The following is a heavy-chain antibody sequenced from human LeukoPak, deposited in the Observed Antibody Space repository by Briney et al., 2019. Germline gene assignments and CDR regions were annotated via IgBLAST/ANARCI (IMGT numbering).Heavy chain of an antibody. CDR2: IKHSGST. CDR1: GGSFSGYY. D-gene: IGHD5-24*01. CDR3: ARGGRDGYN. V-gene: IGHV4-34*01. J-gene: IGHJ4*02. Sequence: SETLSLTCAVYGGSFSGYYWCWIRQPPGKGLEWIGEIKHSGSTNYNPSLKSRVTISVDTSKNQFSLKLSSVTAADTAVYYCARGGRDGYNWGQGTLVTVSS.